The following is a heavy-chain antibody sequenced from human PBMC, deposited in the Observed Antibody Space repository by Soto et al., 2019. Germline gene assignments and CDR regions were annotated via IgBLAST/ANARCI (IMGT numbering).Heavy chain of an antibody. D-gene: IGHD3-10*01. CDR2: IKSEGSRI. CDR3: TRQYFHGSGTSIDY. CDR1: GFTFSSYW. Sequence: EVQLVESGGGLVQPGGSLRLSCAASGFTFSSYWMHWVRQVPGKGLVWVSRIKSEGSRIASADSVKGRFTISRDNTKNTLYLQMNSLRGEDTAVYYCTRQYFHGSGTSIDYWGQGTLVTVSS. J-gene: IGHJ4*02. V-gene: IGHV3-74*02.